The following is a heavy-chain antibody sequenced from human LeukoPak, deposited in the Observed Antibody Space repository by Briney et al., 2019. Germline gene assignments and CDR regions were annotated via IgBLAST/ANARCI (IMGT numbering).Heavy chain of an antibody. J-gene: IGHJ6*02. D-gene: IGHD4-11*01. CDR1: GGSFSGYY. Sequence: SETLSLTCAVYGGSFSGYYWSWIRQPPGKGLEWIGKINHSGSTNYNPSLKSRVTISVDTSKNQFSLKLSSVTAADTAVYYCARVDCSNYVCYYYGMDVWGQGTTVTVSS. CDR2: INHSGST. V-gene: IGHV4-34*01. CDR3: ARVDCSNYVCYYYGMDV.